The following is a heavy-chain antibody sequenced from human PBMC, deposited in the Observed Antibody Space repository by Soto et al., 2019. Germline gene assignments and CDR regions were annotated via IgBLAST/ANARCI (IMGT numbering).Heavy chain of an antibody. CDR1: GGTFSSYA. V-gene: IGHV1-69*13. D-gene: IGHD3-22*01. CDR3: ARDYSYYYDSSGYYQGAYYFDY. J-gene: IGHJ4*02. Sequence: ASVKVSCKASGGTFSSYAIGWVRQAPGQGLEWMGGIIPIFGTANYAQKFQGRVTITADESTSTAYMELSSLRSEDTAVYYCARDYSYYYDSSGYYQGAYYFDYWGQGTLVTVSS. CDR2: IIPIFGTA.